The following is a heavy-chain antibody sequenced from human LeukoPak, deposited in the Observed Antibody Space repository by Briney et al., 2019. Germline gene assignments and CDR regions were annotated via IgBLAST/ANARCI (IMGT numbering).Heavy chain of an antibody. V-gene: IGHV3-23*01. D-gene: IGHD2-2*01. Sequence: GGSLRLSCAASGFTFSSYAMSWVRQAPGKGLEWVSAISGSGGGTYYADLVKGRFTISRDNSKNTLYLQMNSLRAEDTAVDYCAKAAYCSSTSCSDEYYYYYYGRDVWGQGTTVTVSS. J-gene: IGHJ6*02. CDR1: GFTFSSYA. CDR2: ISGSGGGT. CDR3: AKAAYCSSTSCSDEYYYYYYGRDV.